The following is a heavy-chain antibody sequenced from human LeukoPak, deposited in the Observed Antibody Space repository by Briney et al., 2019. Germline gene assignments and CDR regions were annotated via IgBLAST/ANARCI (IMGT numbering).Heavy chain of an antibody. CDR3: ASARVGASVYFDY. V-gene: IGHV1-69*13. CDR1: GGTFSSYA. Sequence: SVRVSCKASGGTFSSYAISWVRQAPGQGLEWMGGIIPIFGTANYAQKFQGRVTITADESTSTAYMELSSLRSGDTAVYYCASARVGASVYFDYWGQGTLVTVSS. CDR2: IIPIFGTA. D-gene: IGHD1-26*01. J-gene: IGHJ4*02.